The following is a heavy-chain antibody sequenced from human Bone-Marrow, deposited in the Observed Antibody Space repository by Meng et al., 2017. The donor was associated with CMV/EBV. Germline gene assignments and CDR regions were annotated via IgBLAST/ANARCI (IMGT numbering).Heavy chain of an antibody. D-gene: IGHD2-2*02. CDR1: GYTFTSYH. CDR3: ARDGVVVVPAAIQGSNYYYYGMDV. V-gene: IGHV1-46*01. Sequence: ASVKVSCKASGYTFTSYHMHWVRQAPGQGLEWMGIINPSGGSTSYAQKFQGRVTMTRDTSTSSVYMELSRLRSDDTAVYYCARDGVVVVPAAIQGSNYYYYGMDVWGQGTTVTVSS. CDR2: INPSGGST. J-gene: IGHJ6*02.